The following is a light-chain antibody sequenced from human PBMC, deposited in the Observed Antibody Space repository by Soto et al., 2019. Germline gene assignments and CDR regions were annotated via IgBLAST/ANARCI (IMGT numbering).Light chain of an antibody. J-gene: IGKJ4*01. CDR1: QGIRND. Sequence: AIQMAQSPSSLSASVGDRVTITCRASQGIRNDLGWYQQKPGKAHKLLIYAASSLQSGVPSRFSGSGSGTDFTLTISSLQPEDFATYYCLQDYNYPLTFGGGTKVDI. V-gene: IGKV1-6*01. CDR3: LQDYNYPLT. CDR2: AAS.